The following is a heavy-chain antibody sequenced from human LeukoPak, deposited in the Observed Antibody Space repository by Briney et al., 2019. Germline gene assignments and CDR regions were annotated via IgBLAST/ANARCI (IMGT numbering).Heavy chain of an antibody. V-gene: IGHV1-18*01. D-gene: IGHD3-10*01. CDR1: GYTFTNYA. J-gene: IGHJ3*02. Sequence: ASVKVSCKASGYTFTNYAINWVRQAPGQGLEWMGWIIAYNGNTELAQKFQGRVTLATDASTSTAYVELRSLTSDDTAVYFCARGGSRSRRGDDAFDIWGQGTMVTVSS. CDR3: ARGGSRSRRGDDAFDI. CDR2: IIAYNGNT.